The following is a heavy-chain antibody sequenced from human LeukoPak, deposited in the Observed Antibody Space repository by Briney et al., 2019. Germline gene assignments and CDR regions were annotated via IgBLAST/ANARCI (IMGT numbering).Heavy chain of an antibody. V-gene: IGHV1-2*02. CDR2: INPNSGGT. D-gene: IGHD3-22*01. J-gene: IGHJ3*02. CDR3: AREAYDSSGYYHDAFDI. CDR1: GYTFTGYY. Sequence: GASVKVSCKASGYTFTGYYMHWVRQAPGQGLEWMGWINPNSGGTNYAQKFQGRVTMTRDTSISTAYMELSRLRSDDTAVYYCAREAYDSSGYYHDAFDIWGQGTMVTVSS.